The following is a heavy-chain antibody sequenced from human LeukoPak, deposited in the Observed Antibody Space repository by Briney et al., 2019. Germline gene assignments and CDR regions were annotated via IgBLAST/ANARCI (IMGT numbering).Heavy chain of an antibody. V-gene: IGHV4-30-4*01. CDR3: ARVFVSWVWSGYYDGWFDP. CDR1: GGSISSGDYY. CDR2: IYYSGST. Sequence: PSETLSLTCTVSGGSISSGDYYWSWIRQPPGKGLEWIGYIYYSGSTYYNPSLKSRVTISVDTSKNQFSLKLSSVTAADTAVYYCARVFVSWVWSGYYDGWFDPWGQGTLVTVSS. J-gene: IGHJ5*02. D-gene: IGHD3-3*01.